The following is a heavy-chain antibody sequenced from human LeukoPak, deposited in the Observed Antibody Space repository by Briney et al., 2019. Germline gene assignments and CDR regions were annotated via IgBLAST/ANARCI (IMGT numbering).Heavy chain of an antibody. CDR2: IYPGDSDT. CDR1: GYSFTSYW. Sequence: GESLKISCKGSGYSFTSYWIGWVRQMPGKGLEWMGIIYPGDSDTRYSPSFQGQVTISADKSISTAYLQWSSLKASDTAMYYCARVGISGYDFYPGDAFDIWGQGTMVTVSS. D-gene: IGHD3/OR15-3a*01. J-gene: IGHJ3*02. CDR3: ARVGISGYDFYPGDAFDI. V-gene: IGHV5-51*01.